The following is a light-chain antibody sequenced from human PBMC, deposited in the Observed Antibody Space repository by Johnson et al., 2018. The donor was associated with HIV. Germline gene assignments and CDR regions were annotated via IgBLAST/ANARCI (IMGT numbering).Light chain of an antibody. CDR2: DNN. Sequence: QSVLTQPPSVSAAPGQKVTISCSGSSSNIGNNYVSWYQHLPGKAPKLLIYDNNKRPSGIPDRFSGSKSGTSATLDITGLQTGDEADYYCGTWDGSLSGYVFGTGTKVTVL. CDR3: GTWDGSLSGYV. CDR1: SSNIGNNY. V-gene: IGLV1-51*01. J-gene: IGLJ1*01.